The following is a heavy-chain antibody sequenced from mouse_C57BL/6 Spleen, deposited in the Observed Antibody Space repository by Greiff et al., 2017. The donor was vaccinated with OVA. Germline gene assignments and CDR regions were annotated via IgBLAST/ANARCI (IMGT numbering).Heavy chain of an antibody. CDR1: GYTFTDYE. D-gene: IGHD2-14*01. CDR3: TRDRGDFDY. Sequence: VQRVESGAELVRPGASVTLSCKASGYTFTDYEMHWVKQTPVHGLEWIGAIDPETGGTAYNQKFKGKAILTADKSSSTAYMELRSLTSEDSAVYYCTRDRGDFDYWGQGTTLTVSS. CDR2: IDPETGGT. J-gene: IGHJ2*01. V-gene: IGHV1-15*01.